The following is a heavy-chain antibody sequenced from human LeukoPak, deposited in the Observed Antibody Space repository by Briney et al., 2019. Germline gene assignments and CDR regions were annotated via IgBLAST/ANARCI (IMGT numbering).Heavy chain of an antibody. D-gene: IGHD5-24*01. CDR3: ARAPSEEGYPPGAP. CDR2: INPNSGGT. V-gene: IGHV1-2*02. J-gene: IGHJ5*02. Sequence: GASVKVSCKASGYTFTSYGISWVRQAPGQGLEWMGWINPNSGGTNYGRVTMTRDTSISTAYMELSRLRSDDTAVYYCARAPSEEGYPPGAPWGQGTLVTVSS. CDR1: GYTFTSYG.